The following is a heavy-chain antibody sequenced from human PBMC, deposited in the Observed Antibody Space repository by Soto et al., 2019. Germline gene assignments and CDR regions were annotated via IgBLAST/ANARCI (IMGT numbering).Heavy chain of an antibody. CDR3: ARDHSVPNFLLWFGAYGMDV. V-gene: IGHV3-7*05. J-gene: IGHJ6*02. CDR2: IKQDGSEK. Sequence: GGSLRLSCAASGFTFSSYWMSWVRQAPGKGLEWVANIKQDGSEKYYVDSVKGRFTISRDNAKNSLYLQMNSLRAEDTAVYYCARDHSVPNFLLWFGAYGMDVWGQGTTVTVSS. CDR1: GFTFSSYW. D-gene: IGHD3-10*01.